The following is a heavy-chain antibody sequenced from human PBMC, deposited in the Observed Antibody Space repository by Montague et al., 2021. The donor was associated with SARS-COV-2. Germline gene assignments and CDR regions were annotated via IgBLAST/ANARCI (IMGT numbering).Heavy chain of an antibody. V-gene: IGHV4-39*01. D-gene: IGHD2-15*01. CDR3: ATEVVVGHYYYYYGMDV. Sequence: SETLSLTCTVSGGSISSSSYYWGWIRQPPGKGLEWIGSIYYSGSTYYNPSLKSRVTISVDTSKNQFSPKLSSVTAANTAVYYCATEVVVGHYYYYYGMDVWGQGTTVTVSS. CDR1: GGSISSSSYY. CDR2: IYYSGST. J-gene: IGHJ6*02.